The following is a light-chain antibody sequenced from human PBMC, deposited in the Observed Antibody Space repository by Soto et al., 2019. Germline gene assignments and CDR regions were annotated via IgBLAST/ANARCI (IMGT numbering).Light chain of an antibody. CDR1: QSVSSN. CDR2: GAS. V-gene: IGKV3D-15*01. Sequence: EIVMTQSPATLSVPPAERATLSGRASQSVSSNLAWYQQKPGQAPRLLIYGASTRASDTPARFSGSGSVTEFALTISSLQSEDFAVYYCQQYNNWPITFGQGTRLEIK. J-gene: IGKJ5*01. CDR3: QQYNNWPIT.